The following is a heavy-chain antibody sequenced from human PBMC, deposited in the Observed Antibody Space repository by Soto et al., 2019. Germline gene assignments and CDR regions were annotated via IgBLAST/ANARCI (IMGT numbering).Heavy chain of an antibody. CDR2: IYYSGST. V-gene: IGHV4-39*01. J-gene: IGHJ6*02. Sequence: PSETLSLTCTVSGGSISSSSYYWGWIRQPPGKGLEWIGSIYYSGSTYYNPSLKSRVTISVDTSKNQFSLKLSSVTAADTAVYYCARRALLAVAGTIYYGMDGWGQGTTVTVS. CDR1: GGSISSSSYY. CDR3: ARRALLAVAGTIYYGMDG. D-gene: IGHD6-19*01.